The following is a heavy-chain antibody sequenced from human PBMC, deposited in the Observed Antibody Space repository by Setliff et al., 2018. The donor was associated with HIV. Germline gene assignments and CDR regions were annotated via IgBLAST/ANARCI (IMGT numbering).Heavy chain of an antibody. CDR1: GFTFSDYY. CDR3: VKGGMTNAAFNI. V-gene: IGHV3-11*04. CDR2: ISPSGSTL. Sequence: GESLKISCAASGFTFSDYYMSWIRQAPGKGLEWVSYISPSGSTLYYADSVKGRFTISRDNSKNTLYLQMNSLRLEDTALYYCVKGGMTNAAFNIWGPGTMVTVSS. D-gene: IGHD3-16*01. J-gene: IGHJ3*02.